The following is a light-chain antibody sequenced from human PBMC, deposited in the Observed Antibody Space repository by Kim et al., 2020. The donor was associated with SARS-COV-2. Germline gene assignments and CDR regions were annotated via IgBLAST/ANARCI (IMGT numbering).Light chain of an antibody. V-gene: IGKV1-5*03. CDR3: QHYVRFPYT. J-gene: IGKJ2*01. CDR2: LAS. Sequence: SASVGDRVTITCRASQGINTYLAWYQQRPGKAPKLLIYLASTLESGVPPRFSGSGFGTEFTLTINSLQHDDFATYYCQHYVRFPYTFGQGTKLEI. CDR1: QGINTY.